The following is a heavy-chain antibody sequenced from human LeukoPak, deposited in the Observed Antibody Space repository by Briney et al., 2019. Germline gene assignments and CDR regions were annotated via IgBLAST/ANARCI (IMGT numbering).Heavy chain of an antibody. D-gene: IGHD3-10*01. Sequence: GGSLRLSCAASGFTFSSYSMNWVRQAPGKGLEGVSSISSSSSYIYYADSVKGRFTISRDNAKNSLYLQMNSLRAEDTAVYYCARFNGSGSSFDYWGQGTLVPVSS. CDR1: GFTFSSYS. CDR2: ISSSSSYI. J-gene: IGHJ4*02. CDR3: ARFNGSGSSFDY. V-gene: IGHV3-21*01.